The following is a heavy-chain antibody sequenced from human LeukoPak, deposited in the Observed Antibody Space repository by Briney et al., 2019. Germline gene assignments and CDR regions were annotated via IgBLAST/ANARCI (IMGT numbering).Heavy chain of an antibody. Sequence: GGSLRLSCAASGFTFSSYGMHWVRQAPGKGLEWVAVISYDGSNKYYADSVKGRFTISRDNSKNTLYLQMNSLRAEDTAVYYCAKSRAITIFGVVIGPVDYWGQGTLVTVSS. D-gene: IGHD3-3*01. CDR3: AKSRAITIFGVVIGPVDY. CDR2: ISYDGSNK. V-gene: IGHV3-30*18. J-gene: IGHJ4*02. CDR1: GFTFSSYG.